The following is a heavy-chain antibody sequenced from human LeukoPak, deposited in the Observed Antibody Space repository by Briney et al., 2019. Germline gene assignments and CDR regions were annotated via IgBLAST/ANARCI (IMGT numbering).Heavy chain of an antibody. CDR1: GFTFSSYA. CDR2: ISGSGGST. Sequence: GGSLRLSCAASGFTFSSYAMSWVRQAPGKGLEWVSAISGSGGSTYYADSVKGRFTISRDNSKNTLYLQMNSLRAEDTAVYYCAKDLRRYCSGGSCSIDYWGQGTLVTVSS. J-gene: IGHJ4*02. D-gene: IGHD2-15*01. CDR3: AKDLRRYCSGGSCSIDY. V-gene: IGHV3-23*01.